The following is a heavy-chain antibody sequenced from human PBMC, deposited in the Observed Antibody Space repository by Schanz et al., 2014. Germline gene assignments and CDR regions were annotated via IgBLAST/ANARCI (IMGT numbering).Heavy chain of an antibody. CDR2: ISAYNGHT. D-gene: IGHD4-17*01. Sequence: VQLEQSGAEVKKPGASVKVSCKASGYTFISYGIKWVRQAPGQGLEWMGWISAYNGHTDYAQKFQGRVTNTADKSTSTAYMELSSLRSEDTAVYYCARGYGDSPTDFWGQGTLVTVSS. J-gene: IGHJ4*02. CDR3: ARGYGDSPTDF. CDR1: GYTFISYG. V-gene: IGHV1-18*01.